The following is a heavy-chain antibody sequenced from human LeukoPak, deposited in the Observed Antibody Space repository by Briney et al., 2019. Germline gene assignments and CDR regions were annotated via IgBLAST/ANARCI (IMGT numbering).Heavy chain of an antibody. CDR2: IYSTGST. CDR3: ARGVFWSSYYVY. V-gene: IGHV4-30-4*01. J-gene: IGHJ4*02. CDR1: GASISSGDYY. D-gene: IGHD3-3*01. Sequence: SQTLSLTCTVSGASISSGDYYWSWIRQPPGKGLEWIGYIYSTGSTSHNPSLRNPITISLDTSKNQFSLKLSSVTAADTAVYYCARGVFWSSYYVYWGQGTQVTVSS.